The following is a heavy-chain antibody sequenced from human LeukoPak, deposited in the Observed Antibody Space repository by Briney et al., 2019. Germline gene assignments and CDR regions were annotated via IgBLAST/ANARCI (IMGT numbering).Heavy chain of an antibody. Sequence: PGGSLRLSCTASGLPLTNYALNWVRQAPGKGLAWVSTISDNGRSTDYADSVEGRFTISRDNSRNTLYLQMHSLRAEDTAVYYCARDFYVGSKSYYIGYWGHGTLVTVSS. V-gene: IGHV3-23*01. CDR3: ARDFYVGSKSYYIGY. CDR2: ISDNGRST. J-gene: IGHJ4*01. CDR1: GLPLTNYA. D-gene: IGHD3-10*01.